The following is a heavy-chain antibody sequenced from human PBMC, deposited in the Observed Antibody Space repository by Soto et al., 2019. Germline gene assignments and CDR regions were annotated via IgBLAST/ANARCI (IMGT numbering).Heavy chain of an antibody. J-gene: IGHJ3*02. Sequence: SETLSLTCAVYGGSFSGYYWSWIRQPPGKGLEWIGEINHSGSTNYNPSLKSRVTISVDTSKNQFSLKLSSVTAADTAVYYCAREAGYCSGGSCRYAFDIWGQGTMVTVSS. D-gene: IGHD2-15*01. CDR1: GGSFSGYY. CDR2: INHSGST. V-gene: IGHV4-34*01. CDR3: AREAGYCSGGSCRYAFDI.